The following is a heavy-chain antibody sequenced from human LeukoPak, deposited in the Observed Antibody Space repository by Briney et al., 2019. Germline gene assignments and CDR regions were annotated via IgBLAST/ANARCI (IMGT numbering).Heavy chain of an antibody. CDR1: GFTFSSYA. D-gene: IGHD4-11*01. CDR3: VKDLLQVTMKKLDH. J-gene: IGHJ4*02. CDR2: IRSDGVDV. Sequence: PGGSLRLSCSVSGFTFSSYAMHWVRQAPGKGLEYVSVIRSDGVDVYYTDSVKGRFTISRDNSKNTLYLQMSSLRPEDTAVCYYVKDLLQVTMKKLDHWGQGTLVTVSS. V-gene: IGHV3-64D*06.